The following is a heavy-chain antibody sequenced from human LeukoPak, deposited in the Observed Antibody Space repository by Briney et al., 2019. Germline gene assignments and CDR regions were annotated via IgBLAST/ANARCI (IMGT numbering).Heavy chain of an antibody. V-gene: IGHV3-23*01. CDR1: GFTFSNYA. CDR3: AKSDDYGGNSGPDY. J-gene: IGHJ4*02. Sequence: GGSLRLSCAASGFTFSNYAMNWVRQAPGKGLEWVSTISASGGSTSYADSEKGRFIMSRDNSKNTLYLQMNSLRAEDTAVYYCAKSDDYGGNSGPDYWGQGTLVTVSS. D-gene: IGHD4-23*01. CDR2: ISASGGST.